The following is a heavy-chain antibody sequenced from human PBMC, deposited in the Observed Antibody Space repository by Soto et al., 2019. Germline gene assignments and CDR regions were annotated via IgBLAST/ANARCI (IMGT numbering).Heavy chain of an antibody. CDR2: TYYRSKWYN. CDR1: GDSVSSNSAA. Sequence: SQTLSLTCAISGDSVSSNSAAWNWIRQSPSRGLEWLGRTYYRSKWYNDYAVSVKSRITINPDTSKNQFSLQLNSVTPEDTAVYYCARGAGTTLLDYYYYGMDVWGQGTTVTVSS. CDR3: ARGAGTTLLDYYYYGMDV. J-gene: IGHJ6*02. V-gene: IGHV6-1*01. D-gene: IGHD1-7*01.